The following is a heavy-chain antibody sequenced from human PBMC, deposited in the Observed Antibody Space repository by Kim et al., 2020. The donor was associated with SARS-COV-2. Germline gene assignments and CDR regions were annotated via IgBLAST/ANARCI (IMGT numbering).Heavy chain of an antibody. J-gene: IGHJ6*02. CDR3: ARDGFGEFIPYGMDV. V-gene: IGHV3-7*03. CDR1: GFTFSSYW. D-gene: IGHD3-10*01. Sequence: GGSLRLSCAASGFTFSSYWMSWVRQAPGKGLEWVANIKQDGSEKYYVDSVKGRFTISRDNAKNSLYLQMNSLRAEDTAVYYCARDGFGEFIPYGMDVWGQGTTVTVSS. CDR2: IKQDGSEK.